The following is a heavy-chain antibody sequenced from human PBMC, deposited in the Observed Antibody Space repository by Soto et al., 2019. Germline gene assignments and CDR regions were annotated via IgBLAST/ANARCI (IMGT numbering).Heavy chain of an antibody. D-gene: IGHD1-26*01. CDR3: WRRGSPDY. CDR2: ISGSGGST. Sequence: EVQLLESGGGLVQPWGSLRLSFAASGFTFSSYAMSWVRQAPGKGLGWVAAISGSGGSTDYADSVKGRFTISRDNTTNTLYLQMNSLRAEDTAVYYCWRRGSPDYWGQGTLVTVSS. J-gene: IGHJ4*02. CDR1: GFTFSSYA. V-gene: IGHV3-23*01.